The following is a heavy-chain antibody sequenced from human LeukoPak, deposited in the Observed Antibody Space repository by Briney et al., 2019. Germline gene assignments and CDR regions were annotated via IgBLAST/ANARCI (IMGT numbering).Heavy chain of an antibody. CDR1: GFSFSAYA. J-gene: IGHJ4*02. Sequence: GGSLRLSCAASGFSFSAYAMSWVRQAPGKGLEWVANIKQDGSEKYYVDSVKGRFTISRDNAKNSLYLQMNSLRAEDTAVYYCARVAWLQLENGYWGQGTLVTVSS. CDR3: ARVAWLQLENGY. CDR2: IKQDGSEK. D-gene: IGHD5-24*01. V-gene: IGHV3-7*01.